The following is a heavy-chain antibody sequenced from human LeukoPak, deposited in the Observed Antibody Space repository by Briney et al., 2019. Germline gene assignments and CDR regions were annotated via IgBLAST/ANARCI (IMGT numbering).Heavy chain of an antibody. J-gene: IGHJ3*02. Sequence: PGGSLRLSCAASGFTFYDYAMHWVRHAPGKGLEWVSGISWNSGSIGYADSVKGRFTISRDNATSSLYLQMNSLRAEDTALYYCAKELQQRTSAFDIWGQGTMVTVSS. CDR1: GFTFYDYA. CDR2: ISWNSGSI. D-gene: IGHD6-13*01. CDR3: AKELQQRTSAFDI. V-gene: IGHV3-9*01.